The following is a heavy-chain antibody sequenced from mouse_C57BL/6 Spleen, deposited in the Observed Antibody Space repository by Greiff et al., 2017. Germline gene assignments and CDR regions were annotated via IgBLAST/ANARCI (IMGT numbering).Heavy chain of an antibody. J-gene: IGHJ2*01. V-gene: IGHV1-69*01. CDR1: GYTFTSYW. Sequence: QVQLQQPGAELVMPGASVKLSCKASGYTFTSYWMHWVKQRPGQGLEWIGEIDPSDSYTNYNQKFKGKSTLTVDKSSSAAYMQLSSLTSENSAVYYCAKGLGSNYFGYWGQGTTLAVST. CDR3: AKGLGSNYFGY. CDR2: IDPSDSYT. D-gene: IGHD2-4*01.